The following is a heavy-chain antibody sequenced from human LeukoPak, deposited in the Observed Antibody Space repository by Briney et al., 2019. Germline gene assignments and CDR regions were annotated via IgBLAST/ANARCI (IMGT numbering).Heavy chain of an antibody. Sequence: GRSLRRSCAASGFTFSRYAMHWVRQAPGKGLEWVAVISYDGSNKDYADSVKGRFTISRDNAKNTLYLQMNSLRAEDTAVYYCARSEPTTRAFDYWGQGTLVTVSS. CDR2: ISYDGSNK. CDR3: ARSEPTTRAFDY. J-gene: IGHJ4*02. V-gene: IGHV3-30*01. D-gene: IGHD1-26*01. CDR1: GFTFSRYA.